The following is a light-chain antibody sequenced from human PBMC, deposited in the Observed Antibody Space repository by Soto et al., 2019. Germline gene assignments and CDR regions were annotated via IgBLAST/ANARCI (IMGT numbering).Light chain of an antibody. CDR3: AAWDDSLNGVV. J-gene: IGLJ2*01. CDR2: SNN. V-gene: IGLV1-44*01. CDR1: SSNIGSNT. Sequence: QSVLTQPPSASGTPGQRVTISCSGSSSNIGSNTVNWYQQLPGTAPKLLICSNNQRPSGVPDRFSGSKSGTSASLAISGLQSEDEADDYCAAWDDSLNGVVFGGGTKVTVL.